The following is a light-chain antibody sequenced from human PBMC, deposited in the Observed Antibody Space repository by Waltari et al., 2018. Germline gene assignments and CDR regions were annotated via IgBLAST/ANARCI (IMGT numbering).Light chain of an antibody. V-gene: IGLV3-1*01. CDR3: QAWDSSTVV. J-gene: IGLJ2*01. Sequence: SYELTQPPSVSVSPGQTASITCSGDKLGHKYLSWYQQKPGQSPVLVIYQDTKRPSGIPERFSGSNSGNTATLTISGPQAMDEADYYCQAWDSSTVVFGGGTKLTVL. CDR2: QDT. CDR1: KLGHKY.